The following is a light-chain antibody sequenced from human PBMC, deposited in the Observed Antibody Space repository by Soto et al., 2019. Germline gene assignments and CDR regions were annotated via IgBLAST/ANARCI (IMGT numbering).Light chain of an antibody. CDR1: QSVSSK. CDR3: QQFNNWPRT. CDR2: DAS. V-gene: IGKV3-15*01. Sequence: EIPMTQSPATLSASPVERATLSCRASQSVSSKLAWYQQKPGQAPRLLIYDASTRATGIPARFSGSGSGTEFTLTISSLQSEDFAVYYCQQFNNWPRTFGQGTKVDIK. J-gene: IGKJ1*01.